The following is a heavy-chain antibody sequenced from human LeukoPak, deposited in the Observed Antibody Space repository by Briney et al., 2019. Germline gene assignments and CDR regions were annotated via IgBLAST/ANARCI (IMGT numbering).Heavy chain of an antibody. CDR3: ARRDYYDSSGYSPLFDY. J-gene: IGHJ4*02. CDR1: GFTFSAYA. Sequence: GGSLRPSCAASGFTFSAYAMSWVRQAPGKGLEWVSGMSGNGGTTYYADSVKGRFTISRDNSKNTLYLQMNNLRAEDTAVYYCARRDYYDSSGYSPLFDYWGQGTLVTVSS. CDR2: MSGNGGTT. V-gene: IGHV3-23*01. D-gene: IGHD3-22*01.